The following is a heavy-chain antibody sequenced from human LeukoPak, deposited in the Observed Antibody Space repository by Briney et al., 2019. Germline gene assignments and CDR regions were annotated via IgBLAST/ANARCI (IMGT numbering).Heavy chain of an antibody. Sequence: GASVKVSCKASGGTFSSYAISWVRQAPGQGLEWMGRIIPILGIANYAQKFQGRVTITADKSTSTAYMELSSLRSEDTAVYYCVLYYDSSGSTDPWGQGTLVTVSS. V-gene: IGHV1-69*04. J-gene: IGHJ5*02. CDR1: GGTFSSYA. CDR3: VLYYDSSGSTDP. CDR2: IIPILGIA. D-gene: IGHD3-22*01.